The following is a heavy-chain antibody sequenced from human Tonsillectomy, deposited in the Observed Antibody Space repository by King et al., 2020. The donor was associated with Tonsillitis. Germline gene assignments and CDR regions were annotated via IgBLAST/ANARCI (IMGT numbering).Heavy chain of an antibody. CDR2: ISSDGTNN. Sequence: VQLVESGGGVVQPGRSLRLSCAASGFSFSSYSMHWVRQAPGKGLEWLAVISSDGTNNYYGDSVKGRFSISRDNSNDTLYLQMNSLRVEDTAIYFCARVERPYYYESSGYYYIYYWGQGTLVTVSS. CDR3: ARVERPYYYESSGYYYIYY. V-gene: IGHV3-30-3*01. CDR1: GFSFSSYS. D-gene: IGHD3-22*01. J-gene: IGHJ4*02.